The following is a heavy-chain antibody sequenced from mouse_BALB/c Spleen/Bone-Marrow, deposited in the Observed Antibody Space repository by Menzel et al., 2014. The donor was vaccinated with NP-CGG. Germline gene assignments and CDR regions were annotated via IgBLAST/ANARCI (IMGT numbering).Heavy chain of an antibody. Sequence: VQLQQSGPELVKPGASVKVSCKASGYAFTRYNMYWVKQSHGKSLEWIGYIDPYSGGTNYNQKFKGKATLTVDKSSSAAYMHLNSLTSEDSAVYYCARELSRAMDYWGQGTSVTVSS. J-gene: IGHJ4*01. V-gene: IGHV1S135*01. CDR3: ARELSRAMDY. D-gene: IGHD2-12*01. CDR2: IDPYSGGT. CDR1: GYAFTRYN.